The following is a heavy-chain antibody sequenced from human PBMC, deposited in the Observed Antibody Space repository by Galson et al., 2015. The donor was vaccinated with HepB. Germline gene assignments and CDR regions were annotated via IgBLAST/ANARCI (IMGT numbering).Heavy chain of an antibody. CDR2: IRNKANSYAT. J-gene: IGHJ4*02. V-gene: IGHV3-73*01. CDR3: TGPGLGYSYGLDY. CDR1: GFTFSGST. D-gene: IGHD5-18*01. Sequence: SLRLSCAVSGFTFSGSTMHWVRQASGKGLEWVGRIRNKANSYATAYAASVKGRFTISRDDSKNTPYLQMNSLQTEDTAVYYCTGPGLGYSYGLDYWGQGTLVTVSS.